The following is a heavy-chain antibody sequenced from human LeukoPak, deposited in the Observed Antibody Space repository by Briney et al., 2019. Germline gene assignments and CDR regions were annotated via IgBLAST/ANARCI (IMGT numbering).Heavy chain of an antibody. Sequence: SETLSLTCTVSGGSISSSSYYWGWIRQPPGKGLEWIGSIYYSGSTYYNPSLKSRVTISVDTSTNQFSLKLSSVTAADTAVYYCASARGGSYRSYYFDYWGQGTLVTVSS. CDR1: GGSISSSSYY. J-gene: IGHJ4*02. CDR3: ASARGGSYRSYYFDY. D-gene: IGHD3-16*02. V-gene: IGHV4-39*07. CDR2: IYYSGST.